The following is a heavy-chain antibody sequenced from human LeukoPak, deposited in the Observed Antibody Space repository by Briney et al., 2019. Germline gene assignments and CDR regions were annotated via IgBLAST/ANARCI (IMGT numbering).Heavy chain of an antibody. CDR1: GFTFSSYE. CDR2: ISSSGSTI. Sequence: GGSLRLSCAAPGFTFSSYEMNWVRQAPGKGLEWVSHISSSGSTIYYTDSVKGRFTISRDNSKNLLYLQMNSLRAEDTAIYYCARTVARIGYWGQGTLVPVSS. V-gene: IGHV3-48*03. J-gene: IGHJ4*02. D-gene: IGHD4-23*01. CDR3: ARTVARIGY.